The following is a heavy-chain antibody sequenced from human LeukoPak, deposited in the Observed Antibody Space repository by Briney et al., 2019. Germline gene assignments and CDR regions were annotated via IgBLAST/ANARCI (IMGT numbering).Heavy chain of an antibody. D-gene: IGHD3-22*01. CDR2: IGSTTSTM. CDR1: GFTFRRYS. V-gene: IGHV3-48*01. CDR3: ARDDYYDGSGYYHH. Sequence: GGSLRLSCVVSGFTFRRYSMNWVRQAPGKGLEWVSYIGSTTSTMDYADSVKGRFTISRDDAQNSLYLQMSSLRVEDTAVYYCARDDYYDGSGYYHHWGQGTLVTVSS. J-gene: IGHJ5*02.